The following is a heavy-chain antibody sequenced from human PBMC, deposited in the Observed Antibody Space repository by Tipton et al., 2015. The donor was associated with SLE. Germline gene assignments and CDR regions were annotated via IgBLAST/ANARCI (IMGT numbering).Heavy chain of an antibody. CDR3: ARRHYSGSGASDY. V-gene: IGHV5-51*01. CDR2: IHPADSDV. J-gene: IGHJ4*02. CDR1: ENNFANYW. Sequence: QLVQSGAELRKPGESLKISCLHSENNFANYWLGWVRQMPGKGLAWVGIIHPADSDVRYSPSFQGRVTISADTSISTAYLQWRSLQASDTAIYYCARRHYSGSGASDYWGLGTLVTVSS. D-gene: IGHD3-10*01.